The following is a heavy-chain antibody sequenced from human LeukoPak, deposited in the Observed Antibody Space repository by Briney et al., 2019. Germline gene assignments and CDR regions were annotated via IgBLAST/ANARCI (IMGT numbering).Heavy chain of an antibody. Sequence: GGSLRLSWAAAGFTFSSYAMSWVRQAAGKGLEWVSAISGSGGSTYYADSVKGRFTISRDNSKDTLYLQMNSLRAEDTAVYYCAKEATMSYYSLDVWGQGTTVTVSS. CDR2: ISGSGGST. V-gene: IGHV3-23*01. CDR1: GFTFSSYA. J-gene: IGHJ6*02. CDR3: AKEATMSYYSLDV. D-gene: IGHD1-26*01.